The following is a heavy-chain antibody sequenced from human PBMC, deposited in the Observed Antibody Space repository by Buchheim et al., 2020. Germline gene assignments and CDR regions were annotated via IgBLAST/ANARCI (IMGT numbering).Heavy chain of an antibody. V-gene: IGHV3-11*01. J-gene: IGHJ6*03. CDR1: GFTFSDYY. CDR2: ISSSGSTI. Sequence: QVQLVESGGGLVKPGGSLRLSCAASGFTFSDYYMSWIRQAPGKGLEWVSYISSSGSTIYYADSVKGRFTISRDNAKNSLYLQMNSLRAEDTAVYYCARPSGDILTDYYPLYYYYYMDVWGKGTT. D-gene: IGHD3-9*01. CDR3: ARPSGDILTDYYPLYYYYYMDV.